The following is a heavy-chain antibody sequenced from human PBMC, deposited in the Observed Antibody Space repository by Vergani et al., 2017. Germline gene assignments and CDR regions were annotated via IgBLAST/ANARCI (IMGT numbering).Heavy chain of an antibody. CDR3: ARGYQLPTAGWFDP. D-gene: IGHD2-2*01. V-gene: IGHV4-59*01. CDR1: GGSISSYY. Sequence: QVQLQESGPGLVKPSETLSLICTVSGGSISSYYWSWIRQPPGKGLEWIGYIYYSGSTNYNPSLKSRVTISVDTSKNQFSLKLGSVTAADTAVYYCARGYQLPTAGWFDPWSQGSLVTVSS. J-gene: IGHJ5*02. CDR2: IYYSGST.